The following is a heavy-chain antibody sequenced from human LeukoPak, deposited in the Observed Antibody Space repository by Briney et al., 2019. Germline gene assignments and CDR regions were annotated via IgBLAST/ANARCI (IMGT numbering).Heavy chain of an antibody. J-gene: IGHJ5*02. V-gene: IGHV3-33*06. CDR2: IWYDGSNK. Sequence: PGRSLRLSCAASGFTFSSYGMHWVRQAPGEGLEWVAVIWYDGSNKYYADSVKGRFTISRDNSKNTLYLQMNSLRAEDTAVYYCAKDGVDCCSTSCYTGWFDPWGQGTLVTVSS. D-gene: IGHD2-2*02. CDR3: AKDGVDCCSTSCYTGWFDP. CDR1: GFTFSSYG.